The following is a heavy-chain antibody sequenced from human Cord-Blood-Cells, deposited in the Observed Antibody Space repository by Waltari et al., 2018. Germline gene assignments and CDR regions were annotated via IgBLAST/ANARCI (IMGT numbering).Heavy chain of an antibody. Sequence: QVQLVESGGGVVQPGRSLRLSCAASGFPFSSYGMHWVPPAPGKGLEWVAVISYDGSNKYYADSVKGRFTISRDNSKNTLYLQMNSLRAEDTAVYYCAKDDTHGPYPFQYWGQGTLVTVSS. CDR2: ISYDGSNK. CDR3: AKDDTHGPYPFQY. CDR1: GFPFSSYG. V-gene: IGHV3-30*18. J-gene: IGHJ4*02.